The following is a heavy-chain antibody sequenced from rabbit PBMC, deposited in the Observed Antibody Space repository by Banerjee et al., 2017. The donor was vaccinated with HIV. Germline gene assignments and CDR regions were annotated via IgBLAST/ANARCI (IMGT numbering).Heavy chain of an antibody. Sequence: QSLEESGGGLVKPGGTLTLTCTASGFSFSNNYYMCWVRQAPGKGLEWIGCIYTGDGTSTAYASWAKGRFTVSKTSSTTVTLQLSSLTAADTATYFCARGSATMTMVITGYYLSLWGQGTLVTVS. V-gene: IGHV1S40*01. D-gene: IGHD2-1*01. CDR3: ARGSATMTMVITGYYLSL. CDR1: GFSFSNNYY. CDR2: IYTGDGTST. J-gene: IGHJ4*01.